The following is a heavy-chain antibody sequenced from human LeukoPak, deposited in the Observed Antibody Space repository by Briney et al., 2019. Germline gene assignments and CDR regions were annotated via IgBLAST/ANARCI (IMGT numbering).Heavy chain of an antibody. CDR1: VYTFTSYG. J-gene: IGHJ4*02. V-gene: IGHV1-18*01. D-gene: IGHD3-22*01. CDR3: ARVLRAWDSSGYYGY. CDR2: ISAYNGNT. Sequence: ASVKVSCKASVYTFTSYGISWVRQAPGQGLEWVGWISAYNGNTNYAQKLQGRVTMTTDTSTSTAYMELRSLRSDDTAVYYCARVLRAWDSSGYYGYWGQGTLVTVSS.